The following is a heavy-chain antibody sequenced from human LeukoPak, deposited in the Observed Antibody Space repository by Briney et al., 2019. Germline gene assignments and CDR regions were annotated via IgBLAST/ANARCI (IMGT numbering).Heavy chain of an antibody. CDR3: ARDSGTWFYLQD. CDR1: GFSFGSYG. J-gene: IGHJ1*01. Sequence: GRSLRLTCAASGFSFGSYGMHWVRQAPGKGLEWVAFIRYGGSHQFYADSVRGRFTISRDNPKNTLYLQMNSLRGEDTAVYFCARDSGTWFYLQDWGQGTLVTVSS. D-gene: IGHD2/OR15-2a*01. V-gene: IGHV3-33*01. CDR2: IRYGGSHQ.